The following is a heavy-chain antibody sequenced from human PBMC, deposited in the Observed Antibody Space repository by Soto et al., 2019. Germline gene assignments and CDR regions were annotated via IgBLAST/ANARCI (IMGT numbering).Heavy chain of an antibody. V-gene: IGHV1-69*13. CDR1: GGTVSSYA. CDR3: ARDVSSDTTGFRGYDL. J-gene: IGHJ4*02. CDR2: FIPIFVSA. D-gene: IGHD3-10*01. Sequence: SVKVSCKAPGGTVSSYAITWVRQAPGKGLEWMGVFIPIFVSAHYAPKFQGRITITADESTSTAYMELSGLTSEDTAIYYCARDVSSDTTGFRGYDLWGQGTQVTVSS.